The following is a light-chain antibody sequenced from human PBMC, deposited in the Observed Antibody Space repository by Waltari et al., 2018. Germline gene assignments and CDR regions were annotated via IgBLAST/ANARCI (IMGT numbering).Light chain of an antibody. Sequence: EIVLTQSPGTLSLSPGERATLSCRASESVSSSHLAWYQQKPGQAPRLLVYVESSRATGIPDRFSGSGSGTDFTLTISRLEPEDFAVYYCQQFGSSPFTFGGGTKVEIK. J-gene: IGKJ4*01. CDR3: QQFGSSPFT. V-gene: IGKV3-20*01. CDR1: ESVSSSH. CDR2: VES.